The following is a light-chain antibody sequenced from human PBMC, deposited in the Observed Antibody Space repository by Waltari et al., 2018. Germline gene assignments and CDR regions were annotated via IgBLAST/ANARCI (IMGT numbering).Light chain of an antibody. Sequence: EIVMTQSPATLSVSPGDTATLSCRASQNIRTYLAWYQQKPGQAPRLLMYDSSSRATDFPARFSGSGSGTTFTLTIRSLQSEDYALYYCHQYNEWPHTFGQGTKVEIK. CDR2: DSS. CDR3: HQYNEWPHT. V-gene: IGKV3-15*01. J-gene: IGKJ2*01. CDR1: QNIRTY.